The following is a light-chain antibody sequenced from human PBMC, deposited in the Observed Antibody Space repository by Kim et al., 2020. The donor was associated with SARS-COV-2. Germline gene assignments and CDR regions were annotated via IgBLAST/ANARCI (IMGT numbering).Light chain of an antibody. V-gene: IGKV1-8*01. CDR3: QQYYSYPPT. CDR1: QGISSY. Sequence: AIRMTQSPSSFSASTGDRVTITCRASQGISSYLAWYQQKPGKAPKLLIYAASTLQSGVPSRFSGSGSGTDFTLTISCLQSEYFATYYCQQYYSYPPTFGPGTKVDIK. CDR2: AAS. J-gene: IGKJ3*01.